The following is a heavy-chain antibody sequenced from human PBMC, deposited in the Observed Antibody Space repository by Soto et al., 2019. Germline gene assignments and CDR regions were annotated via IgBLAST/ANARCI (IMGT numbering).Heavy chain of an antibody. J-gene: IGHJ6*02. Sequence: QVQLVQSGVEVKEPGASVKVSCKASGYTFTTYGISWVRQAPGQGLEWMGWISANNGNTNHAQKLQGRVNMPTDTSTSTAYMELRSLTSDDTAVYYFARGRIAVACLPVDYYYGMYVWGQGTTVTVSS. CDR3: ARGRIAVACLPVDYYYGMYV. V-gene: IGHV1-18*01. CDR2: ISANNGNT. D-gene: IGHD6-19*01. CDR1: GYTFTTYG.